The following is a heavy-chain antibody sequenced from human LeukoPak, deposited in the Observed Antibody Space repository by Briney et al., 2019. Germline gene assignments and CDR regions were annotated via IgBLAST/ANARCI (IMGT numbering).Heavy chain of an antibody. J-gene: IGHJ4*02. D-gene: IGHD6-13*01. Sequence: ASVKVSCKASGYTFTSYGISWVRQAPGQGLEWMGWISPYNGNTNYAPKLQGRLIMTTDTSTSTAYMELRSLRSDDTAVYYCARRAAAGRCFDYWGQGTLVTVSS. CDR3: ARRAAAGRCFDY. V-gene: IGHV1-18*01. CDR2: ISPYNGNT. CDR1: GYTFTSYG.